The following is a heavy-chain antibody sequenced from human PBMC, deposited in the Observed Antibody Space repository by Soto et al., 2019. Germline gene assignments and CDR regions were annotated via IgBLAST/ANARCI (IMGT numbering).Heavy chain of an antibody. CDR3: ASVNLNYVGAEYYCYGLYV. D-gene: IGHD1-7*01. CDR1: GGSFSGYY. CDR2: INHSGST. J-gene: IGHJ6*02. Sequence: SETLSLTCAVYGGSFSGYYWSWIRQPPGKGLEWIGEINHSGSTNYNPSLKSRVTISVDTSKNQFSLKLSSVTAADTAVYYCASVNLNYVGAEYYCYGLYVRGRGSTDIVSS. V-gene: IGHV4-34*01.